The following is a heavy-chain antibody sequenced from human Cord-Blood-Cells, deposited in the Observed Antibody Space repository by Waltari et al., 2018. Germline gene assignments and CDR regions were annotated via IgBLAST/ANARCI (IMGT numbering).Heavy chain of an antibody. V-gene: IGHV4-59*11. CDR2: IDYSGST. J-gene: IGHJ3*02. CDR1: GGSISSHY. CDR3: ARGGGAFDI. Sequence: QVQLQESGPGLVKPSETLSLTCTVSGGSISSHYWSWIRQPPGKGLEWIGYIDYSGSTNYNPSLKSRVTISVDTSKNQVSLKLSSVTAADTAVYYCARGGGAFDIWGQGTMVTVSS.